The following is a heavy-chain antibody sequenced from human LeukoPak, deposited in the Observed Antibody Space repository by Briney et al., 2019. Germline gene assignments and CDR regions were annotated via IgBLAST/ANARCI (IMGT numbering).Heavy chain of an antibody. V-gene: IGHV4-34*01. CDR3: ARGRVVVVVAATDSGIDY. Sequence: SETLSLTCAVYGGSFSGYYWSWTRQPPGKGLEWIGEINHSGSTNYNPSLKSRVTISVDTSKNQFSLKLSSVTAADTAVYYCARGRVVVVVAATDSGIDYWGQGTLVTVSS. J-gene: IGHJ4*02. D-gene: IGHD2-15*01. CDR2: INHSGST. CDR1: GGSFSGYY.